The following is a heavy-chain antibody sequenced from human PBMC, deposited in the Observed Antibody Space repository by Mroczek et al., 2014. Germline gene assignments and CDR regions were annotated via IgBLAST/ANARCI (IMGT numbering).Heavy chain of an antibody. CDR1: GFTFSSYS. CDR3: ARDGGMGQYQLLFHWYFDL. V-gene: IGHV3-21*01. J-gene: IGHJ2*01. Sequence: SGGGLVKPGGSLRLSCAASGFTFSSYSMNWVRQAPGKGLEWVSSISSSSSYIYYADSVKGRFTISRDNAKNSLYLQMNSLRAEDTAVYYCARDGGMGQYQLLFHWYFDLWGRGTLVTVSS. CDR2: ISSSSSYI. D-gene: IGHD2-2*01.